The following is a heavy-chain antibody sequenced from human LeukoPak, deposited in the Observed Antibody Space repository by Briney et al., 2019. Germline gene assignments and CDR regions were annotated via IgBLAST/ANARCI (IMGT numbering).Heavy chain of an antibody. D-gene: IGHD3-22*01. V-gene: IGHV4-39*01. J-gene: IGHJ4*02. Sequence: PSETLSLTCTVSGGSISSSSYYWGWIRQPPGKGLEWIGSIYYSGSTYYNPSLKSRVTISVDTSKNQFSLKLSSVTAADTAVYYCARGGSSGYYDYWGQGTLVTVSS. CDR1: GGSISSSSYY. CDR2: IYYSGST. CDR3: ARGGSSGYYDY.